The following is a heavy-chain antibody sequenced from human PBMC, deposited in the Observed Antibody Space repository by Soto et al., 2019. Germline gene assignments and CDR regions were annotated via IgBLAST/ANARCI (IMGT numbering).Heavy chain of an antibody. CDR1: GGTFSSYI. V-gene: IGHV1-69*02. CDR3: ATLGSGSYDY. D-gene: IGHD1-26*01. CDR2: ISPPVGIP. J-gene: IGHJ4*01. Sequence: QVHLVQSGAEVKKPGSSVKVSCKASGGTFSSYIISWVRQAPGQGLEWMGRISPPVGIPNYAQKFQGRVTITADRSTSTAYMELSRLRSEDTAIYDCATLGSGSYDYWGHGTLVTVSS.